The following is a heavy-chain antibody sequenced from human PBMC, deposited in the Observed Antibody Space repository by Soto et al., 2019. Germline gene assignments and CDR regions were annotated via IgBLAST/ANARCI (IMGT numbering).Heavy chain of an antibody. CDR1: GYSFTSYW. CDR2: IYPGDSDT. Sequence: PGESLKISCKGSGYSFTSYWIGLVRQMPGKGLEWMGIIYPGDSDTRYSPSFQGQVTISADKSISTAYLQWSSLKASDTAMYYCARQPPLKPKKSDYYYYGMDVWGQGTTVTVSS. J-gene: IGHJ6*02. CDR3: ARQPPLKPKKSDYYYYGMDV. D-gene: IGHD2-8*01. V-gene: IGHV5-51*01.